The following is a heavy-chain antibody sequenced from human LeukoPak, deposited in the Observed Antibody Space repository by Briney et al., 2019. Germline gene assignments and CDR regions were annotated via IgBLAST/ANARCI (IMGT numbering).Heavy chain of an antibody. D-gene: IGHD6-13*01. Sequence: GASVKVSCKASGYTFTSYGISWVRQAPGQGLEWMGWISAYNGNTNYAQKLQGRVTMTTDTSTSTAYMELRSLRSDDTAVYYCARVEYSSSWGYFDYWGQGTLVTVSS. CDR3: ARVEYSSSWGYFDY. J-gene: IGHJ4*02. V-gene: IGHV1-18*01. CDR2: ISAYNGNT. CDR1: GYTFTSYG.